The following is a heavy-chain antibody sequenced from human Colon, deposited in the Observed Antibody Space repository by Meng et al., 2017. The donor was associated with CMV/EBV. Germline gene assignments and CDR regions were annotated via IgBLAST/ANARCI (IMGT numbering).Heavy chain of an antibody. CDR3: ARELARGGY. J-gene: IGHJ4*02. V-gene: IGHV1-18*01. Sequence: VQLVQSGAEGKKPGASVKVSCKTSGYTFTNFGISWVRQAPGQGLEWMAYISPYNGDTNYAQRFQGRVALTTDTSTSTVYMELGSLTSDDTAMYYCARELARGGYWGQGTLVTVSS. CDR2: ISPYNGDT. CDR1: GYTFTNFG.